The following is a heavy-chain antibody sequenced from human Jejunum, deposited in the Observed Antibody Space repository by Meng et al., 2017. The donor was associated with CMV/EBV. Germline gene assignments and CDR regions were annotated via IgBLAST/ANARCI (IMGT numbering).Heavy chain of an antibody. CDR1: GASITSHTFY. Sequence: RNLKDAGPGLGKPSDTLSLTCTGSGASITSHTFYWGWIRQPPGKGLEWIGSIYSSGSTYYNPSLKSRVTISIDTSKNQFSLKLTSVTAADTAVYYCARDCCSYRSWFDPWGQGTLVTVSS. CDR3: ARDCCSYRSWFDP. J-gene: IGHJ5*02. V-gene: IGHV4-39*07. D-gene: IGHD2-2*01. CDR2: IYSSGST.